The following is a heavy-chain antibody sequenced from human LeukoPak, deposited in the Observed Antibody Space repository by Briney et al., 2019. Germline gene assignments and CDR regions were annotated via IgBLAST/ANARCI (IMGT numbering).Heavy chain of an antibody. Sequence: SETLSLTCTVSGGSISSSSYYWGWIRQPPGKGLEWIGSIHYSGSTYYNPSLKSRVTISVDTSKNQFSLKLSSATAADTAVYYCARKGYFDYWGQGTLVTVSS. V-gene: IGHV4-39*07. CDR1: GGSISSSSYY. CDR3: ARKGYFDY. J-gene: IGHJ4*02. CDR2: IHYSGST.